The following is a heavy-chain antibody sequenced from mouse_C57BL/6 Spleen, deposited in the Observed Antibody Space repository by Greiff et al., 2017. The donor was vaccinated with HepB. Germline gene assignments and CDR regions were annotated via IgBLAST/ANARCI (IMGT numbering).Heavy chain of an antibody. Sequence: EVQGVESGGGLVKPGGSLKLSCAASGFTFSDYGMHWVRQAPEKGLEWVAYISSGSSTIYYADTVKGRFTISRDNAKNTLFLQMTSLRSEDTAMYYCAKGSNHGGFAYWGQGTLVTVSA. CDR1: GFTFSDYG. J-gene: IGHJ3*01. V-gene: IGHV5-17*01. D-gene: IGHD2-5*01. CDR2: ISSGSSTI. CDR3: AKGSNHGGFAY.